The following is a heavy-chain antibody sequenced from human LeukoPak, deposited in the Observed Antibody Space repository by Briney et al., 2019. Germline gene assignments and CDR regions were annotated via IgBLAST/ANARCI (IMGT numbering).Heavy chain of an antibody. CDR1: GSTFSSYV. CDR2: ISSSVSTI. CDR3: ARVYGDYESHCYFDL. V-gene: IGHV3-48*03. Sequence: GGSLRPSCAASGSTFSSYVMKWVRPAPGEGMWGVSYISSSVSTIYYADSVKGRFTISSDNAKTSLYLQMNSLRAECTAVYYCARVYGDYESHCYFDLWGRGTLVTVSS. J-gene: IGHJ2*01. D-gene: IGHD4-17*01.